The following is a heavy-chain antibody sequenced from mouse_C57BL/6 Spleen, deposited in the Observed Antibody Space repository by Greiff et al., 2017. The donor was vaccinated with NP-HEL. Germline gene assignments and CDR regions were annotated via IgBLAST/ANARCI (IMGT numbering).Heavy chain of an antibody. CDR1: GFTFSDYG. CDR2: ISSGSSTI. V-gene: IGHV5-17*01. CDR3: SRDSSGSYAWFAY. D-gene: IGHD3-2*02. J-gene: IGHJ3*01. Sequence: DVMLVESGGGLVKPGGSLKLSCAASGFTFSDYGMHWVRQAPAKGLEWVAYISSGSSTIYYADTVTGRFTISRDNAKNTLFMQMTSLRSEDTAMYYCSRDSSGSYAWFAYWGQGTLVTVSA.